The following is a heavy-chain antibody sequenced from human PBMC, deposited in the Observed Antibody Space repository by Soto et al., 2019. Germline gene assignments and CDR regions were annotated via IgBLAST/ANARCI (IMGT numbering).Heavy chain of an antibody. V-gene: IGHV3-23*01. D-gene: IGHD3-10*01. Sequence: EVQVLDSGGGLVKPGGSLRLSCAASGFSFSTYALSWVRQAPGKGLEWVSTISGGDGSTYFADSVKGRFTISRDNSKNTLYLQMNSLRAEDTAVYYCPKASGGRYPGSRVFDFWGQGTRVTVSS. CDR1: GFSFSTYA. CDR2: ISGGDGST. J-gene: IGHJ4*02. CDR3: PKASGGRYPGSRVFDF.